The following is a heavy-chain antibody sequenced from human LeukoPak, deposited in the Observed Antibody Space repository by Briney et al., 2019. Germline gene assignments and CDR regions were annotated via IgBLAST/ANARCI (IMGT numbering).Heavy chain of an antibody. Sequence: SETLSLTCTVAGGSISSYYWSWIRQPPGKGLEWIGYIYTSVSSNYNPSLKSRVTISVDPSKNQFSLKLSSVTAADTAVYYCARHNRGVVVAATPLDYWGQGTLVTVSS. D-gene: IGHD2-15*01. J-gene: IGHJ4*02. CDR3: ARHNRGVVVAATPLDY. CDR1: GGSISSYY. V-gene: IGHV4-4*09. CDR2: IYTSVSS.